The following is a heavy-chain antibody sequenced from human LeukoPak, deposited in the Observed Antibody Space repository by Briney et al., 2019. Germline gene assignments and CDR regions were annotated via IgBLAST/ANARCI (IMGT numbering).Heavy chain of an antibody. Sequence: ASVKVSCKASGYTFTSYGISWVRQAPGQGLEWMGWISAYNGNTNYAQKLQGRVTMTTDTSTSTAYMELRSLRSDDTAVYYCARATLLWFGELSDYYYMDVWGKGTTVTVSS. D-gene: IGHD3-10*01. CDR3: ARATLLWFGELSDYYYMDV. V-gene: IGHV1-18*01. CDR2: ISAYNGNT. CDR1: GYTFTSYG. J-gene: IGHJ6*03.